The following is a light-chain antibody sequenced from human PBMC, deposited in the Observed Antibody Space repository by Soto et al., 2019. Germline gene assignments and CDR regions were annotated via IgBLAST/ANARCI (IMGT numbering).Light chain of an antibody. J-gene: IGLJ2*01. CDR1: SGHSSYI. CDR3: ETCDSNTHVV. V-gene: IGLV4-60*02. CDR2: LEGRGSY. Sequence: QPVLTQSSSASASLGSSVTLTCTLSSGHSSYIIAWHQQQPGKAPRYLMKLEGRGSYNKGSGVPDRFSGSSSGADRYLTISNLQFEDEADYYCETCDSNTHVVFGGGTQLTVL.